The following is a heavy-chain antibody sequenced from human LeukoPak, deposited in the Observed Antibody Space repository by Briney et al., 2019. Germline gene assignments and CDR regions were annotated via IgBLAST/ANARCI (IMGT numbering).Heavy chain of an antibody. J-gene: IGHJ6*03. CDR2: IIPIFGTA. CDR3: ARGIAAERYYYYMDV. V-gene: IGHV1-69*13. Sequence: SVKVSCKASGGTFSSYPISWVRQAPGQGLEWMGGIIPIFGTANYAQKFQGRVTITADESTSTAYMELSSLRSEDTAVYYCARGIAAERYYYYMDVWGKGTTVTVSS. CDR1: GGTFSSYP. D-gene: IGHD6-13*01.